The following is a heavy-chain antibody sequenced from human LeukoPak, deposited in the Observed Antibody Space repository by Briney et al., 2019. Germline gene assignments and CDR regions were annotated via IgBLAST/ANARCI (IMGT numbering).Heavy chain of an antibody. CDR2: INPSGGST. D-gene: IGHD5-12*01. CDR3: ARDLEGIVATSGLYYYYMDV. CDR1: GYTFTSYY. Sequence: GASVKVSCKASGYTFTSYYMHWVRQAPGQGLEGMGIINPSGGSTTYAQKFQGRVTMTRDMSTSTVYMELSSLRSEDTAVYYCARDLEGIVATSGLYYYYMDVWGKGTTVTVSS. J-gene: IGHJ6*03. V-gene: IGHV1-46*01.